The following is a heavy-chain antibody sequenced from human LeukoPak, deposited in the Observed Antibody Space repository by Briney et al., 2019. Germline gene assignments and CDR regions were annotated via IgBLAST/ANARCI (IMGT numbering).Heavy chain of an antibody. V-gene: IGHV3-23*01. CDR1: GFTFSSTS. CDR3: ASDCGGDCYPGDAFDI. Sequence: GGSLRLSCAASGFTFSSTSMSWVRQAPGKGLEWVAVTVGGGDGTYYADSVKGRFTISRDNSKNTLYLQMNSLRAEDTAVYYCASDCGGDCYPGDAFDIWGQGTMVTVSS. D-gene: IGHD2-21*02. J-gene: IGHJ3*02. CDR2: TVGGGDGT.